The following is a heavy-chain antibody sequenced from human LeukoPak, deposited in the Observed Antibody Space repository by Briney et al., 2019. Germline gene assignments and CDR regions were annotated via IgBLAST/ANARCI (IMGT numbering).Heavy chain of an antibody. D-gene: IGHD3-22*01. V-gene: IGHV3-30*03. CDR1: RFTFSRYG. CDR3: ARVGSSGYWYDY. J-gene: IGHJ4*02. Sequence: GGSLRLSCAASRFTFSRYGMHWVRQAPGKGLEWVAVISYDGSNKDYADSVKGRFTISRDNSKNTLYLQMNSLRPEDTAVYYCARVGSSGYWYDYWGQGTLVTVSS. CDR2: ISYDGSNK.